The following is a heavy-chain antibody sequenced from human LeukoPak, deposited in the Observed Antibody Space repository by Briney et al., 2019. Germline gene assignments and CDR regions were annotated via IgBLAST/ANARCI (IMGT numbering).Heavy chain of an antibody. CDR2: IKQDGGEK. CDR3: ASQEGAAHFDY. V-gene: IGHV3-7*01. D-gene: IGHD6-6*01. CDR1: GFTFTGNW. J-gene: IGHJ4*02. Sequence: GGSLRLSCAASGFTFTGNWMSWLRQAPGKGLEWVANIKQDGGEKYYVDSVKGRFTISRDNAKNSLYLQMNSLRAEDTAVYYCASQEGAAHFDYWGQGTLVTVSS.